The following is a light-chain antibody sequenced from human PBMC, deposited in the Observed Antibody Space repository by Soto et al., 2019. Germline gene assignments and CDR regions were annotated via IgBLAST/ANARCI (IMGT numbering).Light chain of an antibody. J-gene: IGKJ2*01. Sequence: EIVVTQSPATLSVSPGERATLSCRASQSVSSNLAWYQQKPGQAPRLLIYAASTRAIGIPARFSGSGSGTEFTLTINSLQSEDFAVYYCQQYYNWPLTFGQGTKLEIK. CDR3: QQYYNWPLT. CDR2: AAS. CDR1: QSVSSN. V-gene: IGKV3-15*01.